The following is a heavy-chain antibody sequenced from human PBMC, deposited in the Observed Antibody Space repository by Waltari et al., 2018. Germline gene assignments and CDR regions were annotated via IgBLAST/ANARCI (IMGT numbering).Heavy chain of an antibody. Sequence: QLQESGPGLVESSGTLSLTCTASGASISSLSWWTWVRQPPGKGLEWIGEVFQSGSANYSPSLKSRVTLSVDKSTNQFFLTLNSVTAADTAMYYCAKISLHREGYSWGQGTLVTV. CDR3: AKISLHREGYS. CDR2: VFQSGSA. V-gene: IGHV4-4*02. D-gene: IGHD2-15*01. J-gene: IGHJ4*02. CDR1: GASISSLSW.